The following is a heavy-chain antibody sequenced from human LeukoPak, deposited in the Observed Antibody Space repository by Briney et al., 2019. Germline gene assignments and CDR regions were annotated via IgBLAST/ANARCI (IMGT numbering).Heavy chain of an antibody. CDR3: ARAYYYDSSGYYYGEMYFDY. CDR2: IRSGESTI. J-gene: IGHJ4*02. D-gene: IGHD3-22*01. V-gene: IGHV3-11*01. CDR1: GFSIRDHY. Sequence: GGSLRLSCTASGFSIRDHYVGWIRQAPGRGLEWVSYIRSGESTINYADFVEGRFTISRDNAKDSLYLQMNSLRAEDTAVYYCARAYYYDSSGYYYGEMYFDYWGQGTLVIVSS.